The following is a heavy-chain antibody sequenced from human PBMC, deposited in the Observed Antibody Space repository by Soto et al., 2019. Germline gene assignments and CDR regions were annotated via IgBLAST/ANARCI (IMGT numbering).Heavy chain of an antibody. V-gene: IGHV3-11*01. CDR3: ALAGYDSDYYAVTPLSACQF. CDR1: GFTFSDYY. CDR2: ISSSGSII. Sequence: QVQLVVSGGGLVKPGGSLRISCAASGFTFSDYYISWIRQAPGKGLEWVSYISSSGSIIYYADSVKGRFTISRDNAKNSLYLQMNSLRAEDTAVYYCALAGYDSDYYAVTPLSACQFWGQGTLVTVSS. D-gene: IGHD6-25*01. J-gene: IGHJ4*02.